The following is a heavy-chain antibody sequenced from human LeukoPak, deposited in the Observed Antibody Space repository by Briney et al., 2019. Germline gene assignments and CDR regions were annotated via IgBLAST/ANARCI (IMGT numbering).Heavy chain of an antibody. CDR3: AKGHSGHGTGFDC. CDR1: GLTFYSYG. J-gene: IGHJ4*02. D-gene: IGHD1-14*01. V-gene: IGHV3-23*01. CDR2: ISGSGDNT. Sequence: TGGSLRLSCAASGLTFYSYGMSWVRQAPGKGLEWVSGISGSGDNTYYADSVKGRFTISRDNSKNTLYLQMNSLRVEDTAVYYCAKGHSGHGTGFDCWGQGTLVAVSS.